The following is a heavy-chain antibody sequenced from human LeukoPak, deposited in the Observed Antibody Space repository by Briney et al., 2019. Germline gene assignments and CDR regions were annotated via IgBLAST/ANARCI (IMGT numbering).Heavy chain of an antibody. V-gene: IGHV1-2*02. CDR3: ARDRYSYPNWFDP. J-gene: IGHJ5*02. D-gene: IGHD5-18*01. CDR2: INPNSGGT. CDR1: GYTFTSYD. Sequence: ASVKVSCKASGYTFTSYDINWVRQAPGQGLEWMGWINPNSGGTNYAQKFQGRVTMTRDTSISTAYMELSRLRSDDTAVYYCARDRYSYPNWFDPWGQGTLVTVSS.